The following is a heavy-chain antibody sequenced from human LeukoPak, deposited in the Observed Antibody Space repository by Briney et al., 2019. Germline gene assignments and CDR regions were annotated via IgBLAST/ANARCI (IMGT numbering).Heavy chain of an antibody. CDR2: IDPEDGET. CDR3: ATDLGIPPQPTLARNY. J-gene: IGHJ4*02. D-gene: IGHD6-13*01. CDR1: GYTLTALS. Sequence: ASVKVSCKDSGYTLTALSMHWVRQAPGNGLEWMGGIDPEDGETIYAQKFQGRVTMTEDTSTDTAYMELSSLRSEDTAVYYCATDLGIPPQPTLARNYWGQGTLVTVSS. V-gene: IGHV1-24*01.